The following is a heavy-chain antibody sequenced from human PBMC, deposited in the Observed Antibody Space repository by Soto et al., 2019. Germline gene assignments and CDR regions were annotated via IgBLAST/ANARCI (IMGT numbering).Heavy chain of an antibody. V-gene: IGHV4-4*02. Sequence: SLPCAVSHVYRLSRNCWPWVLHPPVEGLEWSGGICHSGSTNYNPSLKSRVTISVDKSKNQFSLKLSSVTAADTAVYYCARDRGGLDVWGQGTTVTVSS. CDR2: ICHSGST. CDR1: HVYRLSRNC. J-gene: IGHJ6*02. CDR3: ARDRGGLDV. D-gene: IGHD3-10*01.